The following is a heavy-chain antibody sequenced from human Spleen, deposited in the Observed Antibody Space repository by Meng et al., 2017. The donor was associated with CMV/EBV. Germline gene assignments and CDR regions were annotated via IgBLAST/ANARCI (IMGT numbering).Heavy chain of an antibody. CDR3: ATRVPIVGATSGLIGGYFDY. Sequence: GESLKISCAASGFTFSSYWMSWVRQAPGKGLEWVANIKEDGSEKYYMDSVKGRFTISRDNAKNSLSLQMNSLRAEDTAVYYCATRVPIVGATSGLIGGYFDYWGQGTLVTVSS. D-gene: IGHD1-26*01. CDR1: GFTFSSYW. V-gene: IGHV3-7*01. CDR2: IKEDGSEK. J-gene: IGHJ4*02.